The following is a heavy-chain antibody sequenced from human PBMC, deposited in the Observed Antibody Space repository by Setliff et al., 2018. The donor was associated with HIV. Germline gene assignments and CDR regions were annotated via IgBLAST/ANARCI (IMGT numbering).Heavy chain of an antibody. V-gene: IGHV4-4*07. CDR3: ARGYSSAFFHEFFDY. Sequence: SETLSLTCSLSGDSMSTYYWSWTRQTAGKGLEWIGRIHNSGNTNYNPSFMSRVSMSVDTSKSQFSLKLRSVTAADTAVYFCARGYSSAFFHEFFDYWGQGTLVTVSS. J-gene: IGHJ4*02. D-gene: IGHD6-25*01. CDR2: IHNSGNT. CDR1: GDSMSTYY.